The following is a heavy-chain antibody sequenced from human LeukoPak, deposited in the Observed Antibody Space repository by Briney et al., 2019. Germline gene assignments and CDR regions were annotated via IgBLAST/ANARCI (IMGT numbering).Heavy chain of an antibody. Sequence: GESLKISCKGSGYSFTSYWISWVRPMPGKGLEWMGRIDPSGSYTNYSPSFQGHVTISADKSISTAYLQWSSLKASDTAMYYCASSKYYDILTGYYNGLDYWGQGTLVTVSS. D-gene: IGHD3-9*01. CDR3: ASSKYYDILTGYYNGLDY. CDR2: IDPSGSYT. J-gene: IGHJ4*02. CDR1: GYSFTSYW. V-gene: IGHV5-10-1*01.